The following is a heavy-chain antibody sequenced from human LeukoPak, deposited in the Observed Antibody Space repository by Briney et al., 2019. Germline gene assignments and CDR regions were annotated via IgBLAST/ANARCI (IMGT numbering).Heavy chain of an antibody. CDR3: TRDLMDYDVSTGLHHYYMDV. CDR1: GFTFSSYW. D-gene: IGHD3-9*01. CDR2: INGDGRNI. Sequence: GGSLRLSCAASGFTFSSYWMHWVRQDPRKGVVWVSRINGDGRNINYADSVRGRFTISRDNAKNTLYLQMNTLRVEDTAVYYCTRDLMDYDVSTGLHHYYMDVWGQGTTVTVSS. J-gene: IGHJ6*02. V-gene: IGHV3-74*01.